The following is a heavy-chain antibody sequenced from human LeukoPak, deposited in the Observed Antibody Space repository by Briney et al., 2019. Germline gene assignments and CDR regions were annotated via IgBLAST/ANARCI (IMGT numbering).Heavy chain of an antibody. CDR2: IYYSGST. Sequence: SETLSLTCTVSGGSISSSSYYWGWIRQPPGKGLEWIGSIYYSGSTYYNPSLKSRVTISVDTSKNQFSLKLSSVTAADTAVYYCARLNRPITIFGVVINATTDMDVWGKGTTVTVSS. D-gene: IGHD3-3*01. CDR1: GGSISSSSYY. CDR3: ARLNRPITIFGVVINATTDMDV. V-gene: IGHV4-39*01. J-gene: IGHJ6*03.